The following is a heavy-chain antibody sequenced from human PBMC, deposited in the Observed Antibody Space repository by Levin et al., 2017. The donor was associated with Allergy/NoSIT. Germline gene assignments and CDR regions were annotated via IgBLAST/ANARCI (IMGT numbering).Heavy chain of an antibody. J-gene: IGHJ3*02. V-gene: IGHV4-59*01. CDR2: IYYSGST. CDR3: ARETTYYDFWSGYNHDAFDI. Sequence: GWSRQEQGKGLEWIGYIYYSGSTNYNPSLKSRVTISVDTSKNQFSLKLSSVTAADTAVYYCARETTYYDFWSGYNHDAFDIWGQGTMVTVSS. D-gene: IGHD3-3*01.